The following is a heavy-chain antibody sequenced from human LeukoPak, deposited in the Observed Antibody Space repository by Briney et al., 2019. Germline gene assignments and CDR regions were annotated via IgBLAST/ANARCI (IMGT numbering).Heavy chain of an antibody. D-gene: IGHD3-22*01. CDR1: GYTFTSYG. CDR3: ARDAYYYDSSGYYYTTPFDY. Sequence: ASVKVSCKASGYTFTSYGISWVRQAPGQGLEWMGWINPNSGGTNYAQKFQGRVTMTRDTSISTAYMELSRLRSDDTAVYYCARDAYYYDSSGYYYTTPFDYWGQGTLVTVSS. V-gene: IGHV1-2*02. CDR2: INPNSGGT. J-gene: IGHJ4*02.